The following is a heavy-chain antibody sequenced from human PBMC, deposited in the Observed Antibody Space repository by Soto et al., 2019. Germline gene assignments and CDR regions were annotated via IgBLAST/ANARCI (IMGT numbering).Heavy chain of an antibody. Sequence: GASVKVSCKVSGYTLTDLPTHWVRQAPGKGLEWMGGFDPEDGETIYAQKFQGRITMTEDTSTDTAYMELSSLRSEDTAVYYCATTYSSSFDYWGQGTLVTVSS. D-gene: IGHD6-6*01. J-gene: IGHJ4*02. CDR1: GYTLTDLP. CDR2: FDPEDGET. V-gene: IGHV1-24*01. CDR3: ATTYSSSFDY.